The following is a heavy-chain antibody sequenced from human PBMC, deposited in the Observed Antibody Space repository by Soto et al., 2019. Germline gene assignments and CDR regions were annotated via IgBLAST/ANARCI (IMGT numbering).Heavy chain of an antibody. D-gene: IGHD1-26*01. V-gene: IGHV1-18*01. Sequence: ASVKVSCKASGYTFTSYGISWVRRAPGQGLEWMGWISAYNGNTKYAQKLQGRVTTTTDTSTSTAYMELRSLRSDDTAVYYCARDLGGSYYAPVDYWGQGTLVTVSS. CDR1: GYTFTSYG. CDR2: ISAYNGNT. CDR3: ARDLGGSYYAPVDY. J-gene: IGHJ4*02.